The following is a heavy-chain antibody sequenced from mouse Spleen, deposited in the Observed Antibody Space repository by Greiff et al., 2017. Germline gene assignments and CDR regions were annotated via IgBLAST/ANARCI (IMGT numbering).Heavy chain of an antibody. D-gene: IGHD2-3*01. CDR3: ARIYDGYPGYFDY. Sequence: EVMLVESGGGLVQPGGSLKLSCAASGFTFSDYYMYWVRQTPEKRLEWVAYISNGGGSTYYPDTVKGRFTISRDNAKNTLYLQMSRLKSEDTAMYYCARIYDGYPGYFDYWGQGTTLTVSS. CDR2: ISNGGGST. CDR1: GFTFSDYY. J-gene: IGHJ2*01. V-gene: IGHV5-12*01.